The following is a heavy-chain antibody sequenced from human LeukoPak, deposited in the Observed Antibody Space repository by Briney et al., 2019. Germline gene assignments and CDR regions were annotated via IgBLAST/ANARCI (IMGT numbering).Heavy chain of an antibody. V-gene: IGHV4-59*12. CDR2: ILDSETT. CDR1: GGSISSYY. CDR3: ARKRGKTAAAGRNNWFDP. Sequence: SETLSLTCTVSGGSISSYYWSWIRLPPGKGLEWIGNILDSETTNYNPSLKSRVTISVDTSKNQFSLKLSSVTAADTAVYYCARKRGKTAAAGRNNWFDPWGQGTLVTVSS. J-gene: IGHJ5*02. D-gene: IGHD6-13*01.